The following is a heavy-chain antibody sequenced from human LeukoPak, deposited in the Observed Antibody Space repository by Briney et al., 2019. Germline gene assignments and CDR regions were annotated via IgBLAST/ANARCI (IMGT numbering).Heavy chain of an antibody. CDR1: GFTVSSTY. V-gene: IGHV3-66*01. CDR2: MYIDGTT. D-gene: IGHD3-10*01. CDR3: ARDTYYYGSGSYYGFDY. Sequence: GGSLRLSCAASGFTVSSTYMTWVRQAPGKGLEWVSIMYIDGTTYYADSVKGRFTISRDNAKNTVYLQMNSLRAEDTAVYYCARDTYYYGSGSYYGFDYWGQGTLVTVSS. J-gene: IGHJ4*02.